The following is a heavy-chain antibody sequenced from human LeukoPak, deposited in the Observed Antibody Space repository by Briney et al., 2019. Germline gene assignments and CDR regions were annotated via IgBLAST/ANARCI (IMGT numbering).Heavy chain of an antibody. CDR1: GFVFSTYD. V-gene: IGHV3-23*01. Sequence: PGGSLRLSCAGSGFVFSTYDMGWVRQAPGKGLEWVSSISRAGDRTYYEDSVKGRFTISRDNFRNTMFLQMNSLRAEDTAVYYCARGESFAFDVWGQGAMVTVSS. CDR3: ARGESFAFDV. J-gene: IGHJ3*01. CDR2: ISRAGDRT.